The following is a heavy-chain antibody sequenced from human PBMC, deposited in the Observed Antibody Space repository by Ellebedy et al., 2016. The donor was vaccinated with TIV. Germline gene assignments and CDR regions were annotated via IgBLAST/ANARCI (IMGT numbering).Heavy chain of an antibody. Sequence: GESLKISCAASGFTVSSYYMNWVRQAPGKGLEWVSIIYSGGSTYYGDFVKGRFTISRDDSKNTLFLQMNSLRAEDTAVYYCATDLFRSYFDWLLPSTGFDPWGQGTLVTVSS. J-gene: IGHJ5*02. CDR3: ATDLFRSYFDWLLPSTGFDP. CDR1: GFTVSSYY. V-gene: IGHV3-66*01. CDR2: IYSGGST. D-gene: IGHD3-9*01.